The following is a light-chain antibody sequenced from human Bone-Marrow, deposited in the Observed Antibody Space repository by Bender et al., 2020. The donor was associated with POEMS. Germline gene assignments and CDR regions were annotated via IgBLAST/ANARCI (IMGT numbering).Light chain of an antibody. CDR1: DSNFGGPFD. CDR3: AAWDDSLDGPAF. V-gene: IGLV1-50*01. J-gene: IGLJ2*01. CDR2: GNI. Sequence: QSVLTQPTSVSGAPGQRVTISCTGSDSNFGGPFDVHWYQQIPGTAPRLLIYGNIYRPSGVPDRFSASVSGTSASLAITGLQAEDESDYYCAAWDDSLDGPAFFGGGTKLTVL.